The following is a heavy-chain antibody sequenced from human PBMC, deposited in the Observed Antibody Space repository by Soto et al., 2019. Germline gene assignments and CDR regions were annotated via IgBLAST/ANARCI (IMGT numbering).Heavy chain of an antibody. Sequence: GGSLRLSCAASGFTFSNYGMHWVRQAPGKGLEWVAIIGYDGSNEYYADSVKGRFTISRDNLKDTLYLQMNSLRAEDTAVYYCVRDWSLTPDYWGQGTLVNVSS. D-gene: IGHD3-9*01. CDR3: VRDWSLTPDY. CDR2: IGYDGSNE. CDR1: GFTFSNYG. V-gene: IGHV3-33*01. J-gene: IGHJ4*02.